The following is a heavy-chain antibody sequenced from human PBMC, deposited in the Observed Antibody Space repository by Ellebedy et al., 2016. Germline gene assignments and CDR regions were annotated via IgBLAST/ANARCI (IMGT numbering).Heavy chain of an antibody. CDR3: ARVDFFGLDAGGFNP. J-gene: IGHJ5*02. V-gene: IGHV4-59*12. CDR1: GGSISSYY. CDR2: IYYSGST. D-gene: IGHD3/OR15-3a*01. Sequence: SETLSLXXTVSGGSISSYYWSWIRQPPGKGLEWIGYIYYSGSTNYNPSLKSRVTMSVDTSKNQFSLKLSSVTAADTAVYYCARVDFFGLDAGGFNPWGQGTLVTVSS.